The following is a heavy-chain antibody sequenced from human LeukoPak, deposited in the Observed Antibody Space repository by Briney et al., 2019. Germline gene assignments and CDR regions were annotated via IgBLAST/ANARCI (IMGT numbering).Heavy chain of an antibody. CDR2: ISWNSGSI. CDR1: GFTFDDYA. V-gene: IGHV3-9*01. CDR3: AKAQPDYGDYAADY. D-gene: IGHD4-17*01. Sequence: GGSLRLSCAASGFTFDDYAMPWVRQAPGKGLEWVSGISWNSGSIGYADSVKGRFTISRDNAKNSLYLQMNSLRAEDTALYYCAKAQPDYGDYAADYWGQGTLVTVSS. J-gene: IGHJ4*02.